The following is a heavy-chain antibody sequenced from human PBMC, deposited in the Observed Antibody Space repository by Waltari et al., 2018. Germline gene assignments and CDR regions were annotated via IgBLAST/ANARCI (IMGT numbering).Heavy chain of an antibody. V-gene: IGHV3-21*01. CDR3: ASEGAAADRRNF. CDR2: ISSSSSYI. Sequence: EVQLVESGGGLVKPGGSLRLSCAASGFTFSSYSMNWVRQAPGKGLEGVSSISSSSSYIYYADSVKGRFTISRDNAKNSLYLQMNSLRAEDTAVYYCASEGAAADRRNFWGQGTLVTVSS. CDR1: GFTFSSYS. J-gene: IGHJ4*02. D-gene: IGHD6-13*01.